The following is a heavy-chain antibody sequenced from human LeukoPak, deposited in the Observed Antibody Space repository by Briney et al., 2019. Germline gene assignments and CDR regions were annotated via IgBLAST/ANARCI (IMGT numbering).Heavy chain of an antibody. J-gene: IGHJ3*01. CDR1: GDAFISNS. CDR3: ASTRILSGGSFDA. CDR2: INPYNGNT. V-gene: IGHV1-18*01. Sequence: ASVKVPCKASGDAFISNSFVWVRQAPGQGLEWVAWINPYNGNTDSAHRFQDRVTMTTDTSTSTAYMELRTLRSDDTAMYFCASTRILSGGSFDAWGQGTMVIVSS. D-gene: IGHD3-10*01.